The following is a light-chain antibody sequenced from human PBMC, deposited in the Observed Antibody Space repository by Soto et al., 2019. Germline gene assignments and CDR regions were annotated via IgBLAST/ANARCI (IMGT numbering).Light chain of an antibody. CDR1: SSNIGAGYD. V-gene: IGLV1-40*01. J-gene: IGLJ2*01. CDR2: GNS. CDR3: QSYDSSLSGVV. Sequence: QAVVTQPPSVSGAPGQRVTISCTGSSSNIGAGYDVHWYQQLPGTAPKLLIYGNSNRPSGVPDRFSGSKSGTSASLANSGLPAEDEADYYCQSYDSSLSGVVFGGGTKLTVL.